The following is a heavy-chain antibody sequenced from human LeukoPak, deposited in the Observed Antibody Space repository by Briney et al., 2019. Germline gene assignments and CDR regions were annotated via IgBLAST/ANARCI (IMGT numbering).Heavy chain of an antibody. J-gene: IGHJ6*02. V-gene: IGHV4-31*03. CDR2: IYYSGST. Sequence: SETLSLTCTVSGGSISSGGYYWSWIRQHPGKGLEWIGYIYYSGSTYYNPSLKSRVTISVDTSKNQFSLKLSSVTAADTAVYLCARTRDFYGMDVWGQGTTVTVSS. CDR3: ARTRDFYGMDV. CDR1: GGSISSGGYY.